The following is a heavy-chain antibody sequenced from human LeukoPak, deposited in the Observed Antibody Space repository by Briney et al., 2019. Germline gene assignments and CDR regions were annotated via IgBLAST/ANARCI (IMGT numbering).Heavy chain of an antibody. CDR2: IRSKTFGGTT. V-gene: IGHV3-49*03. J-gene: IGHJ4*02. Sequence: GGSLRLSCTSSGFTFGTYAVSWFRQAPGKGLEGVAFIRSKTFGGTTEYAASVKGRFTISRDDSKSIAYLQTNSLKTEDTAVYYCTRYSGRTDYWGQGTLVSVSS. D-gene: IGHD5-18*01. CDR1: GFTFGTYA. CDR3: TRYSGRTDY.